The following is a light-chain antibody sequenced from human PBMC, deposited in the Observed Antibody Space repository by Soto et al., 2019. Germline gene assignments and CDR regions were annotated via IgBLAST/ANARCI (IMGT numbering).Light chain of an antibody. CDR3: QVWDSSTPVV. CDR2: RIA. Sequence: SYELTQPLSVSVALGQTARITRGGNNIASKNVHWYQQKPGQAPVLVIYRIANRPSGIPERFSGSNSGNTATLTISRAQVGDEADYYCQVWDSSTPVVFGGGTKLTVL. V-gene: IGLV3-9*01. CDR1: NIASKN. J-gene: IGLJ2*01.